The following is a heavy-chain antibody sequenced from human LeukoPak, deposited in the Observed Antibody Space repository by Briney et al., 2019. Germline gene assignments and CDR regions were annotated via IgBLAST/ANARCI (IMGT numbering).Heavy chain of an antibody. CDR2: IYYSGST. J-gene: IGHJ5*02. Sequence: PSETLSLTCTVSGGSISSYDWSWIRQPPGKGPEWIGYIYYSGSTNYNPSLKSRVTISVDTSKNQFSLKLSSVTAADTAVYYCARVPNWGSWYGFDPWGQGTLVTVSS. V-gene: IGHV4-59*01. CDR3: ARVPNWGSWYGFDP. CDR1: GGSISSYD. D-gene: IGHD7-27*01.